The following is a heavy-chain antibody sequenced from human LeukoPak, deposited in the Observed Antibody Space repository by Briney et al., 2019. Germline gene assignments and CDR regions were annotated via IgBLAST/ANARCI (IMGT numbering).Heavy chain of an antibody. CDR3: ARVWGDIVVVPAAHSNWFDP. V-gene: IGHV1-69*05. Sequence: ASVKVSCKASGGTFSSYAISWARQAPGQGLEWMGGIIPIFGTANYAQKFQGRVTITTDESTSTAYMELSSLRSEDTAVYYCARVWGDIVVVPAAHSNWFDPWGQGTLVTVSS. J-gene: IGHJ5*02. D-gene: IGHD2-2*01. CDR1: GGTFSSYA. CDR2: IIPIFGTA.